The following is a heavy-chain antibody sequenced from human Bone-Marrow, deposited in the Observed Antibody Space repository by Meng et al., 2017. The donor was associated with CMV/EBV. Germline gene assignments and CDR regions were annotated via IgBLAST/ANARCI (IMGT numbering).Heavy chain of an antibody. V-gene: IGHV3-23*03. CDR2: IYSGGSST. J-gene: IGHJ3*02. Sequence: GGSLRLSCAASGFTFSSYAMSWVRQAPGKGLEWVSVIYSGGSSTYYADSVKGRFTISRDNSKNTLYLQMNSLRAEDTAVYYCARDPEGDAFDIWGQGTMVTVSS. CDR3: ARDPEGDAFDI. CDR1: GFTFSSYA.